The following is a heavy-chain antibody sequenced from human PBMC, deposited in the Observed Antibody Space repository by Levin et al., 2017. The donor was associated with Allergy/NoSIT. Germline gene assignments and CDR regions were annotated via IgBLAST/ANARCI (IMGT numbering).Heavy chain of an antibody. J-gene: IGHJ3*02. CDR1: GFTFDDYA. V-gene: IGHV3-9*01. CDR3: AKDSSGYNDAFDI. D-gene: IGHD3-22*01. CDR2: ISWNSGSI. Sequence: PSGGSLRLSCAASGFTFDDYAMHWVRQAPGKGLEWVSGISWNSGSIGYADSVKGRFTISRDNAKNSLYLQMNSLRAEDTALYYCAKDSSGYNDAFDIWGQGTMVTVSS.